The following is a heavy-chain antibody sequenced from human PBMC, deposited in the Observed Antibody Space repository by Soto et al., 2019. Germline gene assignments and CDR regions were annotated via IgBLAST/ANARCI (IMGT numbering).Heavy chain of an antibody. CDR1: GYSISSGYH. CDR3: ARQDRVGAEGGGFDP. Sequence: KPSETLSLTCTVSGYSISSGYHWAWIRQPPGKGLEWLGSVHYSGNTYYNPSLKSRLTISVDNSKNQFSLNLSSVTAADTAVYYCARQDRVGAEGGGFDPWGQGTLVTVS. J-gene: IGHJ5*02. V-gene: IGHV4-38-2*02. D-gene: IGHD1-26*01. CDR2: VHYSGNT.